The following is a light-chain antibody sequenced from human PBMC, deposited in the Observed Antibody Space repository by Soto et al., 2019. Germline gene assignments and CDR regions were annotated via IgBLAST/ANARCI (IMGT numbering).Light chain of an antibody. Sequence: EIVLTQSPGTLSLSPGERATLSCRASQSVSSSYLAWYQQKPGQAPRLLIYGAYSRGTGIPDRFSGSGSGTDFTLTISRLEPEDFAVYYCQQYGSSLFTFGQRTLLEIK. J-gene: IGKJ5*01. CDR1: QSVSSSY. V-gene: IGKV3-20*01. CDR3: QQYGSSLFT. CDR2: GAY.